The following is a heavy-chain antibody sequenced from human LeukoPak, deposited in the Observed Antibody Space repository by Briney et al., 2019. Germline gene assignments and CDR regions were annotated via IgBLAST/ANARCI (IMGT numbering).Heavy chain of an antibody. CDR2: IYPGDSDT. V-gene: IGHV5-51*01. CDR1: GYSFTSYW. J-gene: IGHJ3*02. D-gene: IGHD2-2*01. CDR3: AREGAEYCSSTSCSGDAFDI. Sequence: GESLKISCKGSGYSFTSYWIGWVRKMPGKGLEWMGIIYPGDSDTRYSPSFQGQVTISADKSISTAYLQWSSLKASDTAMYYCAREGAEYCSSTSCSGDAFDIWGQGTMVTVSS.